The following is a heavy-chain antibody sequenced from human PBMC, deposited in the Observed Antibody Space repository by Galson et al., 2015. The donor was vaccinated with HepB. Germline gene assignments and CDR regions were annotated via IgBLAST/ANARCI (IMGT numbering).Heavy chain of an antibody. Sequence: SVKVSCKASGYTFTSYAMNWVRQAPGQGLEWMGWINTNTGNPTYAQGFTGRFVFSLDTSVSTAYLQISSLKAEDTAVYYCARGNYYYGSGNYQQPSFDYWGQGTLVTVSS. V-gene: IGHV7-4-1*02. CDR1: GYTFTSYA. D-gene: IGHD3-10*01. CDR3: ARGNYYYGSGNYQQPSFDY. J-gene: IGHJ4*02. CDR2: INTNTGNP.